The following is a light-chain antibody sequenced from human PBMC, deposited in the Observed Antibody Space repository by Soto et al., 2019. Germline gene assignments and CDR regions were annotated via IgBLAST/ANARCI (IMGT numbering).Light chain of an antibody. CDR1: QSVSSSY. CDR2: GAS. Sequence: EIGLSQSAGTLSLSTGERATLSCRASQSVSSSYLAWYQQKPGQAPRLLIYGASSRATGIPDRFGGSGSGTDFTLTISRLEPEDFAVYYCQQYGSSPPFTFGQRTKVDVK. CDR3: QQYGSSPPFT. J-gene: IGKJ1*01. V-gene: IGKV3-20*01.